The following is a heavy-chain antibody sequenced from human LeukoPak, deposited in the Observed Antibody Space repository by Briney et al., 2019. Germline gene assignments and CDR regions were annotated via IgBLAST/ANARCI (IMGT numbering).Heavy chain of an antibody. D-gene: IGHD1-14*01. CDR3: AKVTATAGDDY. J-gene: IGHJ4*02. V-gene: IGHV3-48*01. CDR2: ISTSNNTI. Sequence: GSLGLSCVVSGFTFSAYNMNWVRQAPGKGLEWVSYISTSNNTIYYADSVKGRFTVSRDNSKNTLYLQMNSLRAEDTAVYYCAKVTATAGDDYWGQGTLVTVSS. CDR1: GFTFSAYN.